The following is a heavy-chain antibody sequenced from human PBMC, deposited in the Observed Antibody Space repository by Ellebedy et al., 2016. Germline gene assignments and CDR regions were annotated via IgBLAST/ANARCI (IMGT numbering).Heavy chain of an antibody. CDR2: ISSSSSTI. V-gene: IGHV3-48*04. J-gene: IGHJ3*02. CDR1: GFTFSSYS. D-gene: IGHD4-23*01. Sequence: GGSLRLXXAASGFTFSSYSMNWVRQAPGKGLEWVSYISSSSSTIYYADSVKGRFTISRDNAKNSLYLQMNSLRAEDTAVYYCARVDDGGCGAFDIWGQGTMVTVSS. CDR3: ARVDDGGCGAFDI.